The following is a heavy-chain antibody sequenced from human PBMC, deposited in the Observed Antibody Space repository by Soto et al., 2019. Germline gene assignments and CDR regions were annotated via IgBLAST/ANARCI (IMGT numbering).Heavy chain of an antibody. J-gene: IGHJ4*02. CDR2: IYSGGTT. Sequence: VQLVETGGGMIQPGGSLRLSCAVSGFSVSSNSMSWVRQAPGKGLEWVSLIYSGGTTSYADSVKGRFIISRDSSKSTLFLQMNSLRVEDTAVYYCARRYIVGVTGDYWGQGTLVTVSS. V-gene: IGHV3-53*02. D-gene: IGHD1-26*01. CDR3: ARRYIVGVTGDY. CDR1: GFSVSSNS.